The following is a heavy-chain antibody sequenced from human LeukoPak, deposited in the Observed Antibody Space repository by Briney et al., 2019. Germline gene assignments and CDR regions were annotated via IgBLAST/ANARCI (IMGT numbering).Heavy chain of an antibody. J-gene: IGHJ4*02. Sequence: GSLRLSCAASGFIFSSYGMTWVRQAPGKGLEWVATIGDSGTTTYYADSVKGRFTISRDDSKSIAYLQMNSLKTEDTAVYYCCLYYYDSSGYFDYWGQGTLVTVSS. V-gene: IGHV3-23*01. CDR2: IGDSGTTT. CDR3: CLYYYDSSGYFDY. CDR1: GFIFSSYG. D-gene: IGHD3-22*01.